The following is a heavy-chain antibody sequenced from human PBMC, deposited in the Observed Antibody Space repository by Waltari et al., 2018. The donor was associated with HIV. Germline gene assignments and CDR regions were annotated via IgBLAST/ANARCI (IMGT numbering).Heavy chain of an antibody. J-gene: IGHJ3*02. CDR3: ARDRNYYYDSSGYFFNAFDI. D-gene: IGHD3-22*01. Sequence: QVQLQESGPGLVTPSQTLPLTCTVSVGSISTGSYFWSWIRQPPGKGLEWIGRIYTSGSTNYNPALKSRVTISVDTSKNQFSLKLSSVTAADTAVYYCARDRNYYYDSSGYFFNAFDIWGQGTMVTVSS. CDR2: IYTSGST. V-gene: IGHV4-61*02. CDR1: VGSISTGSYF.